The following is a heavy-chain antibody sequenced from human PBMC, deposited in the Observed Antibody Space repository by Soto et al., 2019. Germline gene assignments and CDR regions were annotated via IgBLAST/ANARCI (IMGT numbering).Heavy chain of an antibody. J-gene: IGHJ4*02. CDR1: GYRFATYW. D-gene: IGHD1-26*01. CDR2: IYPGDSDT. CDR3: ARLGGIVDTGTWIQ. Sequence: XESLKISRKASGYRFATYWIVWVRQRPGKGPEWMAIIYPGDSDTRENPSFQGQVTISADKSSNTVHLQWRSLKASDTAIYYCARLGGIVDTGTWIQWGQGTPVTVS. V-gene: IGHV5-51*01.